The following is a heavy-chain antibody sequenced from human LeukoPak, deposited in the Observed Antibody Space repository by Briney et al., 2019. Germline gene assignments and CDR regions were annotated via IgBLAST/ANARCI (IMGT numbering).Heavy chain of an antibody. J-gene: IGHJ4*02. CDR3: AKDMSQLVLPYYDILTGYDY. CDR1: GFTFDDYA. D-gene: IGHD3-9*01. V-gene: IGHV3-43*02. CDR2: ISGDGGST. Sequence: GGSLRLSCAASGFTFDDYAMHWVRQAPGKGLEWVSLISGDGGSTYYADSVKGRFTISRDNSKNSLYLQMNSLRSEDTALYYCAKDMSQLVLPYYDILTGYDYWGQGTLVTVSS.